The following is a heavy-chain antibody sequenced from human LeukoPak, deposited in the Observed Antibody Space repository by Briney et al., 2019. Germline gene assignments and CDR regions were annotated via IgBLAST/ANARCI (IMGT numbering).Heavy chain of an antibody. Sequence: PGGSLRLSCAASGFTFNSYAITWVRQAPGKGLEWVSGLSGSGAYTYYADFVKGRCTISRDNSKNTLYLQMNSLTAEDTAIYYCAKEAGLTTFPGYVDYWGQGTLVTVSS. CDR3: AKEAGLTTFPGYVDY. CDR2: LSGSGAYT. D-gene: IGHD1-1*01. CDR1: GFTFNSYA. J-gene: IGHJ4*02. V-gene: IGHV3-23*01.